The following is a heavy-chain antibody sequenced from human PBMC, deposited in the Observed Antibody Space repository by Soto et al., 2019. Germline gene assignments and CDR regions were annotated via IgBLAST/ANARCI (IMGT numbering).Heavy chain of an antibody. CDR3: ARDVSSYSSSPATFNWFDP. J-gene: IGHJ5*02. V-gene: IGHV1-18*01. CDR1: GYTFTSYG. D-gene: IGHD6-13*01. Sequence: ASVKVSCKASGYTFTSYGISWVRQAPGQGLEWMGWISAYNGNTNYAQKLQGRVTMTRDTSTSTVYMELSSLRSEDTAVYYCARDVSSYSSSPATFNWFDPWGQGTLVTVSS. CDR2: ISAYNGNT.